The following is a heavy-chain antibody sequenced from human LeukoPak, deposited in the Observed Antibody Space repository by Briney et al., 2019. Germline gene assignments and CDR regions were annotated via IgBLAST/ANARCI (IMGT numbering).Heavy chain of an antibody. CDR3: ARGEVVPASISYYYYGVAV. Sequence: ASVKVSCKTSGYTFTDLYIHWVRQAPGQGLEWMGRVNSNSGGTDYAQKFQGRVTMTRDTSIGTAYMELNRLRSDDTAVYFCARGEVVPASISYYYYGVAVWGQGTTVTVSS. V-gene: IGHV1-2*06. J-gene: IGHJ6*02. D-gene: IGHD2-2*02. CDR1: GYTFTDLY. CDR2: VNSNSGGT.